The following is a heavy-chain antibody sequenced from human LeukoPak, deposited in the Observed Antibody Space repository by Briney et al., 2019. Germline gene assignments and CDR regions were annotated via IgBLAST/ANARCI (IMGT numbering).Heavy chain of an antibody. CDR3: ARDNLQWLALDY. CDR1: GFTVSSNY. D-gene: IGHD6-19*01. CDR2: IYSGGST. Sequence: GGSLRLSCAASGFTVSSNYMSWVRQAPGKGLEWVSVIYSGGSTYYADSVKGRFTISRDNSKNTLYLQMNSLRAEDTAVYYCARDNLQWLALDYWGQGTLVTVSS. J-gene: IGHJ4*02. V-gene: IGHV3-53*01.